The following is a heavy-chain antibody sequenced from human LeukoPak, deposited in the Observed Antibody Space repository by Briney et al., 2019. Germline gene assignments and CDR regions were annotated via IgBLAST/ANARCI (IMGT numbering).Heavy chain of an antibody. CDR1: GYTFTGYY. Sequence: ASVKVSCKASGYTFTGYYMHWVRQAPGQGLEWMGWINPNSGGTNYAQKFQGRVTMTRDTSISTAYMELSRLRSDDTAVYYCAREGCSSTSCPGAARFDPWGQGTRVTVSS. J-gene: IGHJ5*02. D-gene: IGHD2-2*01. V-gene: IGHV1-2*02. CDR3: AREGCSSTSCPGAARFDP. CDR2: INPNSGGT.